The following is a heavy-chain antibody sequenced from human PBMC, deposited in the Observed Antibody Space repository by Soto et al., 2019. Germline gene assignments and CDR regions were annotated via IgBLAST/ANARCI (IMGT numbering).Heavy chain of an antibody. Sequence: GSLRLSCSTSGFTFSTYAMNWVRQAPGKGLEWVSALSGSGGTTYYADSVRGRFTISRDNSKNALFLQMSSLRAEDTALYYCAKQRAGYGSGSDTFYFDFWGQGTLVTVSS. J-gene: IGHJ4*02. CDR2: LSGSGGTT. CDR1: GFTFSTYA. CDR3: AKQRAGYGSGSDTFYFDF. V-gene: IGHV3-23*01. D-gene: IGHD3-10*01.